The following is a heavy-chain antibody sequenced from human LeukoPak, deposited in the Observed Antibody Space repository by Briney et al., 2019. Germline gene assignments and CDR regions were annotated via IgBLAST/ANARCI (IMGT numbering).Heavy chain of an antibody. CDR1: GFTFSSYW. CDR3: ATTAHVLLWFGELDY. CDR2: IKQDGSEK. Sequence: GGSLRLSCAASGFTFSSYWMSWVRQAPGKGLEWVANIKQDGSEKYYADSVKGRFTISRDNAKNSLYLQMNSLRAEDTAVYYCATTAHVLLWFGELDYWGQGTLVTVSS. V-gene: IGHV3-7*01. D-gene: IGHD3-10*01. J-gene: IGHJ4*02.